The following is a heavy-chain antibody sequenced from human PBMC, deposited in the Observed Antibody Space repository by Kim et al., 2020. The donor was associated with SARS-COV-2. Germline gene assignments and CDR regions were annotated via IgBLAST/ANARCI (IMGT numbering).Heavy chain of an antibody. D-gene: IGHD4-17*01. V-gene: IGHV4-59*01. CDR1: GGSISSYY. Sequence: SETLSLTCTVSGGSISSYYWSWIRQPPGKGLEWIGYIYYSGSTNYNPSLKSRVTISVDTSKNQFSLKLSSVTAADTAVYYCARSTTSGTTVAAAPVDVWG. CDR3: ARSTTSGTTVAAAPVDV. J-gene: IGHJ6*01. CDR2: IYYSGST.